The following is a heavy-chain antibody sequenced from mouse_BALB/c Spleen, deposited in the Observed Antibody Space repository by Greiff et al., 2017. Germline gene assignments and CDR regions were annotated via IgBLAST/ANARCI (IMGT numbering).Heavy chain of an antibody. J-gene: IGHJ4*01. D-gene: IGHD1-1*01. CDR3: TRRDSGSSYVGYAMDY. Sequence: VQLQQSGPVLARPGASVKMSCKASGYSFTSYWMHWVKQRPGQGLEWIGAIYPGNSDTSYNQKFKGKAKLTAVTSASTAYMELSSLTNEDSAVYYCTRRDSGSSYVGYAMDYWGQGTSVTVSS. CDR1: GYSFTSYW. V-gene: IGHV1-5*01. CDR2: IYPGNSDT.